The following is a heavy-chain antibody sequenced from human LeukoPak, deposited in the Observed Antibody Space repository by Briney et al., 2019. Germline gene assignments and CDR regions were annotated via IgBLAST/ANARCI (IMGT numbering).Heavy chain of an antibody. CDR3: TKGGSYAPLDY. Sequence: GGSLRLSCAASGFTVSSNYMSWVRQAPGKGLEWVSAISDSGGSTVYADSVRGRLTISRDNSKNTLYLQMSSLRDEDTAIYYCTKGGSYAPLDYWGQGTLVTVSS. V-gene: IGHV3-23*01. J-gene: IGHJ4*02. CDR2: ISDSGGST. CDR1: GFTVSSNY. D-gene: IGHD1-26*01.